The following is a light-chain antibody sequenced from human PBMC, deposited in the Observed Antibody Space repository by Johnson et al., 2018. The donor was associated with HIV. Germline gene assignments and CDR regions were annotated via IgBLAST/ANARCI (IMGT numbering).Light chain of an antibody. J-gene: IGLJ1*01. CDR1: SSNIGNNY. CDR3: GTWDSSLSADV. V-gene: IGLV1-51*01. Sequence: QSVLTQPPSVSAAPGQKVTISCSGSSSNIGNNYVSWYQQLPGTAPKLLIYDNNKRPSGIPDRFSGPKSGTSATRGITGLRTGDEADYYCGTWDSSLSADVFGTGTKVTVL. CDR2: DNN.